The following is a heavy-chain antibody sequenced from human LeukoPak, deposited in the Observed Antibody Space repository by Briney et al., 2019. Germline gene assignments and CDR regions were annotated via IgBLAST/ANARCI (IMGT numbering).Heavy chain of an antibody. Sequence: PGGSLRLSCAATGFAFTGCYMHWVRQAPGQGLEWMGWINPNSGGTNYAQKFQGRVTMTRDTSISTAYMELSRLRSDDTAVYYCWQLVRAGYYGMDVWGQGTTVTVSS. D-gene: IGHD6-6*01. CDR3: WQLVRAGYYGMDV. J-gene: IGHJ6*02. V-gene: IGHV1-2*02. CDR1: GFAFTGCY. CDR2: INPNSGGT.